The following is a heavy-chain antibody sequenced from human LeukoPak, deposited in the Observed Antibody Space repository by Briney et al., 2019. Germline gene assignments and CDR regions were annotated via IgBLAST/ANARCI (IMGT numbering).Heavy chain of an antibody. CDR1: GFIFSSYA. V-gene: IGHV3-30*04. CDR2: LSYDGANK. Sequence: PGRSLRLSCAASGFIFSSYAMHWVRQAPGKGLEWVAVLSYDGANKYYADSVEGRFTISRDNSKNTMYLQMNSLRAEDTAVYYCAKDRHYGDYGVYFDYWGQGTLVTVSS. J-gene: IGHJ4*02. D-gene: IGHD4-17*01. CDR3: AKDRHYGDYGVYFDY.